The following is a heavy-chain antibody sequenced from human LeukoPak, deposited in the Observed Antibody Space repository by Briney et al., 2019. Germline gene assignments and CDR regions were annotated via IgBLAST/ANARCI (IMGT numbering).Heavy chain of an antibody. V-gene: IGHV4-59*01. CDR1: GGSISSYY. J-gene: IGHJ3*02. D-gene: IGHD6-13*01. Sequence: SETLSLTCTVSGGSISSYYWTWTRQPPGKGLEWIGYIYYSGSTNYNPSLKSRVTISVDTSKNQFSLKLSSVTAADTAVYYCARAIAAAGLHAFDIWGQGTMVTVSS. CDR3: ARAIAAAGLHAFDI. CDR2: IYYSGST.